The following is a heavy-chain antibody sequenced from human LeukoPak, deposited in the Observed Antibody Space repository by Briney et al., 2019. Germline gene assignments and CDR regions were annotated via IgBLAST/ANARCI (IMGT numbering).Heavy chain of an antibody. CDR2: ISGSGGST. V-gene: IGHV3-23*01. Sequence: VGSPRLSCAASGFTFSSYAMSWVRQAPGKGLEWVSAISGSGGSTYYADYVKGRFTISRDNSKNTLYLQMNSLRAEDTAVYYCAKGDTPMVRRYYFDYWGQGTLIPVSS. CDR3: AKGDTPMVRRYYFDY. CDR1: GFTFSSYA. D-gene: IGHD5-18*01. J-gene: IGHJ4*02.